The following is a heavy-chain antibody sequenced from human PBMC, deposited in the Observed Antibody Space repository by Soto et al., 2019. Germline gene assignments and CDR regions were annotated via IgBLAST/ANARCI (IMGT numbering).Heavy chain of an antibody. D-gene: IGHD6-13*01. CDR3: AKAXGGSSWXYYYYYMDV. V-gene: IGHV3-9*01. CDR1: GFXFDDXA. J-gene: IGHJ6*03. CDR2: XSGNSGSI. Sequence: GGSLXXXXAXXGFXFDDXAXXWVXQXXXKGXEWXXXXSGNSGSIGCEGSVKGRFTISRDNAKNSLYLQMNSLRAEDTALYYCAKAXGGSSWXYYYYYMDVWGKGTTVTVSS.